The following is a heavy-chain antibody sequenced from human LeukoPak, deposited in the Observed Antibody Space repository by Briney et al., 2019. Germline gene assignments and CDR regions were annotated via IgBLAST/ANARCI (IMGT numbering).Heavy chain of an antibody. J-gene: IGHJ4*02. CDR3: ARVGNYGYGYVY. CDR2: INPNSGGT. D-gene: IGHD3-16*01. CDR1: GYTFTGHY. V-gene: IGHV1-2*02. Sequence: GASVKVSCKASGYTFTGHYMHWVRQAPGQGLEWMGWINPNSGGTSYAQKFQGRVTMTRDTSISTAYMELSRLRSDDTAVYYCARVGNYGYGYVYWGQGTLVTVSS.